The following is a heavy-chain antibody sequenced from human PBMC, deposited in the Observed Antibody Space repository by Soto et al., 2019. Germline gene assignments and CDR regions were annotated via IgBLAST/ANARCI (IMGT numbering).Heavy chain of an antibody. Sequence: QVQLVQSGAEVKKPGSSVKVSCKASGGTFSSYAISWVRQAPGQGLEWMGGIIPIFGTANYAQTFKGRVTITTDEATITAYMELRSLRCEDTAVYYCARDASYYARSGGYCYCDLWGGGTLVTVSS. J-gene: IGHJ2*01. V-gene: IGHV1-69*01. CDR3: ARDASYYARSGGYCYCDL. D-gene: IGHD3-22*01. CDR2: IIPIFGTA. CDR1: GGTFSSYA.